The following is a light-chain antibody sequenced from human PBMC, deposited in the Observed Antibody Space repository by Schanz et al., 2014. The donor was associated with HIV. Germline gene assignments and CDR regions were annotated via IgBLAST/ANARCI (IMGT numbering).Light chain of an antibody. CDR2: AAS. J-gene: IGKJ2*01. V-gene: IGKV1-39*01. CDR3: QQSYSTPDT. Sequence: IQMTQSPSTVSTSVGDRVTITCRASQTIGRLLAWYQQKPGKAPKLLIYAASTLQSGVPSRFSGSGSGTDFTLTISSLQPEDFATYYCQQSYSTPDTFGQGTKLEIK. CDR1: QTIGRL.